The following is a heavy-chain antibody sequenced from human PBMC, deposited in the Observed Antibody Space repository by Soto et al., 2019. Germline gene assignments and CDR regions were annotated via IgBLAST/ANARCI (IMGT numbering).Heavy chain of an antibody. J-gene: IGHJ4*02. Sequence: GGSLRLSCTASGFMFGSYWMTWVRHVPGKGLQWVANIKRDGSEKYYVDFVKGRFTISRDNADNSVFLDMNNLRVDDTATYYCARVRATDYEIDYWGRGALVTSPQ. D-gene: IGHD4-17*01. CDR2: IKRDGSEK. CDR1: GFMFGSYW. V-gene: IGHV3-7*03. CDR3: ARVRATDYEIDY.